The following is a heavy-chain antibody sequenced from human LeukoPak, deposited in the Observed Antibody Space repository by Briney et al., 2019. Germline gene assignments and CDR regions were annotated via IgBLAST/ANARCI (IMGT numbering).Heavy chain of an antibody. CDR1: AYTFTNHY. Sequence: ASVKVSCKASAYTFTNHYIHWVRQAPGQGLEWMGIINPGGGSTGVAQKFQGRVTMTRDTSTSTVYMELSSLGSDDTAVYYCARAEYSGYAYYFDYWGQGTLVTVSS. D-gene: IGHD5-12*01. V-gene: IGHV1-46*01. CDR3: ARAEYSGYAYYFDY. J-gene: IGHJ4*02. CDR2: INPGGGST.